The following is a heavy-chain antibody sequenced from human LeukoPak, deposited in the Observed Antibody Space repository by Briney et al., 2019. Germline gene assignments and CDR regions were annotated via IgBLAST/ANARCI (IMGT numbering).Heavy chain of an antibody. D-gene: IGHD5-12*01. CDR1: GFTFSSYA. J-gene: IGHJ4*02. Sequence: GGSLRLSCVASGFTFSSYAMSWVRQAPGKGLEWVSAISGSGGSTYYADSVKGRFTISRDNSKNTLYLQMNSLRAEDTAVYYCAKDTSGYDPGHYDYWGQGTLVTVSS. CDR3: AKDTSGYDPGHYDY. CDR2: ISGSGGST. V-gene: IGHV3-23*01.